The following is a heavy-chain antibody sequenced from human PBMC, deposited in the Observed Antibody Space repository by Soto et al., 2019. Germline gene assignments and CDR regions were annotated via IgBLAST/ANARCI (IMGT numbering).Heavy chain of an antibody. Sequence: QVQLVESGGGVVQPGRSLRLSCAASGFTFSSYAMHWVRQAPGKGLEWVAVISYEGTNKYYADSVKGRFPISRDNSKNTLYLQMNSLRAEDTAVYYCAREGDGFFDYWGQGTLVTVSS. V-gene: IGHV3-30-3*01. CDR1: GFTFSSYA. CDR2: ISYEGTNK. D-gene: IGHD5-12*01. J-gene: IGHJ4*02. CDR3: AREGDGFFDY.